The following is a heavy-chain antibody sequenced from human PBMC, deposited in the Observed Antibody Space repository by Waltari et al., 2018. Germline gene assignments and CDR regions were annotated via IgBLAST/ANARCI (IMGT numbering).Heavy chain of an antibody. D-gene: IGHD6-6*01. CDR3: AGGDPVASRYGTDV. V-gene: IGHV3-53*02. Sequence: EVQLIETGGGLIHPGGSLRLSCAASGFIVSSNYVIWVRQAPGKGLEWVSIIYSGGTTYYADSVKGRFSISRDNSKNTLYLQMNSLRVEDTAVYYCAGGDPVASRYGTDVWGQGTTVTVSS. CDR2: IYSGGTT. CDR1: GFIVSSNY. J-gene: IGHJ6*02.